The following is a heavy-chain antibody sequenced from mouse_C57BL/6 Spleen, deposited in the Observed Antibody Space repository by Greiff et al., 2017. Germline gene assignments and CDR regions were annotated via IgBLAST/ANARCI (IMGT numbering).Heavy chain of an antibody. V-gene: IGHV1-81*01. D-gene: IGHD2-4*01. CDR2: IYPRSGNT. J-gene: IGHJ4*01. CDR1: GYTFTSYG. Sequence: VQLQQSGAELARPGASVKLSCKASGYTFTSYGISWVKQRTGQGLEWIGEIYPRSGNTYYNEKFKGKATLTADKSSSTAYMELRSLTSEDSAVYFCARRDDYESFYYAMDYWGQGTSVTVSS. CDR3: ARRDDYESFYYAMDY.